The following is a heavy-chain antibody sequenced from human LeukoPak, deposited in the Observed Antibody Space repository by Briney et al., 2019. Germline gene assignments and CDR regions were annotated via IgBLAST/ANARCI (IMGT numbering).Heavy chain of an antibody. J-gene: IGHJ6*02. V-gene: IGHV5-10-1*01. D-gene: IGHD2-2*01. CDR3: ALNPGYCSSTSCSKHYYYGMDV. CDR1: GYSFTSYW. CDR2: IDPSDSYT. Sequence: GESLKISCKGSGYSFTSYWISWVCQMPGKGLEWMGRIDPSDSYTNYSPSFQGHVTISADKSISTAYLQWSSLKASDTAMYYCALNPGYCSSTSCSKHYYYGMDVWGQGTTVTVSS.